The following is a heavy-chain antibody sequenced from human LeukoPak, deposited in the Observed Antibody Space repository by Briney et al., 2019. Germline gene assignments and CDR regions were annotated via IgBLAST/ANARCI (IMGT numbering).Heavy chain of an antibody. CDR1: GGSISSYY. D-gene: IGHD6-19*01. CDR3: AKGTSSGWYYFDY. CDR2: FSDSGST. J-gene: IGHJ4*02. V-gene: IGHV4-59*08. Sequence: SETLSLTCTVSGGSISSYYWSWIRQPPGKGLEWIGYFSDSGSTNYNPSLKSRVTTSVDTSKNQFSLKLDSVTAADTAVYYCAKGTSSGWYYFDYWGQGTLVTVSS.